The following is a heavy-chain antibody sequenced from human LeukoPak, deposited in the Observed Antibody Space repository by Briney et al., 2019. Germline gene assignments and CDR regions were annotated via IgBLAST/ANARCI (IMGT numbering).Heavy chain of an antibody. J-gene: IGHJ4*02. V-gene: IGHV3-72*01. D-gene: IGHD6-19*01. CDR1: GVALSDLY. CDR3: SRGSGWLSVY. Sequence: GGSLRLSCAASGVALSDLYVDWIRQAPGKGLEWVGRSRNKVNSYTTEYAASVRGRFTISRDDSTSIAYLQMNSLTTEDTAVYYCSRGSGWLSVYWGQGTLVTVSS. CDR2: SRNKVNSYTT.